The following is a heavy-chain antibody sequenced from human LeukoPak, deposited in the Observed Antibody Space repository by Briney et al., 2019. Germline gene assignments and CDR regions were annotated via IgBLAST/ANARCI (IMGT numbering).Heavy chain of an antibody. Sequence: ASVKVSCKASGYTFTNYDINWVRQATGQGLEWMGWMNPNNDNTGFAQKFQGRVTMTTNISISTAYMELSSLRSEDTAVYYCARDQYNYGSGSYDYWGQGTLVTVSS. CDR1: GYTFTNYD. CDR2: MNPNNDNT. D-gene: IGHD3-10*01. V-gene: IGHV1-8*01. CDR3: ARDQYNYGSGSYDY. J-gene: IGHJ4*02.